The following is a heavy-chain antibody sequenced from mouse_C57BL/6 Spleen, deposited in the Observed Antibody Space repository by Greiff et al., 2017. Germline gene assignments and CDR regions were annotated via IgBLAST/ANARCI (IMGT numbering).Heavy chain of an antibody. Sequence: EVKVVESGGGLVKPGGSLKLSCAASGFTFSDYGMHWVRQAPEKGLEWVAYISSGSSTIYYADTVKGRFTISRDNAKNTLFLQMTSLRSEDTAMYYCARGGRWLLPWYFDVWGTGTTVTVSS. CDR1: GFTFSDYG. CDR2: ISSGSSTI. CDR3: ARGGRWLLPWYFDV. J-gene: IGHJ1*03. V-gene: IGHV5-17*01. D-gene: IGHD2-3*01.